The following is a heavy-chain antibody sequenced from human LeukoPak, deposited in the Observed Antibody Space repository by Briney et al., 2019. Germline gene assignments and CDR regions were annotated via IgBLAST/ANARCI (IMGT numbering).Heavy chain of an antibody. Sequence: ASVKVSCKASGYTFINYGITWVRQAPGQGLEWMGWISPYNGHTNYAQQFQGRVTMTTGTSTSTAFVELRSLISDDTAVYYCARSGFSSSWYYFDSWGQGTLVTVSS. J-gene: IGHJ4*02. CDR3: ARSGFSSSWYYFDS. V-gene: IGHV1-18*01. D-gene: IGHD6-13*01. CDR1: GYTFINYG. CDR2: ISPYNGHT.